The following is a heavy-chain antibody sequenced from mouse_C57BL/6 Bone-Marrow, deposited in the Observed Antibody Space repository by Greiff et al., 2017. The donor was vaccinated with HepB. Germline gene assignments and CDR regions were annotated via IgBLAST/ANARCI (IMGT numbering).Heavy chain of an antibody. V-gene: IGHV3-6*01. J-gene: IGHJ3*01. D-gene: IGHD4-1*01. CDR2: ISYDGSN. Sequence: EVKLMESGPGLVKPSQSLSLTCSVPGYSITSGYYWNWIRQFPGNKLEWMGYISYDGSNNYNPSLKNRISITRDTSKNQFFLKLKSVTTEDTATYYCASSSWDPAWFAYWGQGTLVTVSA. CDR1: GYSITSGYY. CDR3: ASSSWDPAWFAY.